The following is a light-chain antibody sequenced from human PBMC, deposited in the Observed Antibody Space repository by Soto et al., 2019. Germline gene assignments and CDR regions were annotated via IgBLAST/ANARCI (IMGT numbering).Light chain of an antibody. Sequence: QLVLTQPPSASGTPGQRITISCSGSSSNIGSHTVNWHQQVPGTAPKLLIYSNNERPSWVPDRFSGSKSGTSASLAISGLQSGDEADYYCAAWDDSLNGVIFGGGTKLTVL. J-gene: IGLJ2*01. V-gene: IGLV1-44*01. CDR1: SSNIGSHT. CDR2: SNN. CDR3: AAWDDSLNGVI.